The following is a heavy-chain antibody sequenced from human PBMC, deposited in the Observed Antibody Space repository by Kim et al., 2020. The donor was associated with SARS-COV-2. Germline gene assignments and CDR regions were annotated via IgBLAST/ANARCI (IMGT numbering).Heavy chain of an antibody. J-gene: IGHJ6*03. CDR1: GFTFSSYS. D-gene: IGHD3-22*01. V-gene: IGHV3-21*01. CDR2: ISSSSSYI. Sequence: GGSLRLSCAASGFTFSSYSMNWVRQAPGKGLEWVSSISSSSSYIYYADSVKGRFTISRDNAKNSLYLQMNSLRAEDTAVYYCASVSKWLLENYYYYMDVWGKGTTVTVSS. CDR3: ASVSKWLLENYYYYMDV.